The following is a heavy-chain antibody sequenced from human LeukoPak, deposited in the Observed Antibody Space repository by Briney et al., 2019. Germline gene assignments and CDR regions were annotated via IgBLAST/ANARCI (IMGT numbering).Heavy chain of an antibody. Sequence: GGSLRLSCAASGFTFSSYAMSWVRHAPGKGLEWVSTITGGAGSTYYADSVKGRFTISRDDSKNTLYLQMNSLRAEDTAVYYCAVAYYYGSGDAFDIWGQGTKVTVSS. V-gene: IGHV3-23*01. J-gene: IGHJ3*02. CDR3: AVAYYYGSGDAFDI. CDR2: ITGGAGST. D-gene: IGHD3-10*01. CDR1: GFTFSSYA.